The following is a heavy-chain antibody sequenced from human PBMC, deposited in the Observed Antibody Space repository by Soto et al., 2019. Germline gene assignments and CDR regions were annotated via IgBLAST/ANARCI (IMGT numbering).Heavy chain of an antibody. V-gene: IGHV3-7*01. Sequence: GGSLRLSCAASGFTFSSYWMSWVRQAPGKGLEWVANIKQDGSEKYYVDSVKGRFTISRDNAKNSLYLQMNSLRAEDTAVYYCARAWGYSGYDSWVASWFDPWGQGTLVTVSS. J-gene: IGHJ5*02. CDR3: ARAWGYSGYDSWVASWFDP. CDR1: GFTFSSYW. D-gene: IGHD5-12*01. CDR2: IKQDGSEK.